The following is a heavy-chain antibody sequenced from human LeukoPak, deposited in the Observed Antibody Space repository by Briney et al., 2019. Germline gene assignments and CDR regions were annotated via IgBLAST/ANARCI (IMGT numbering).Heavy chain of an antibody. CDR3: VPASIAAIDY. J-gene: IGHJ4*02. CDR2: ISGSGGST. Sequence: GGSLSLSCAASGLTFSSYAMSWVRQAPGKGLEWDSPISGSGGSTYYADSVKGRFTISRDNSKNTLDLQMNSLRAEDTAVYYCVPASIAAIDYWGQGSLVTVSS. CDR1: GLTFSSYA. D-gene: IGHD6-6*01. V-gene: IGHV3-23*01.